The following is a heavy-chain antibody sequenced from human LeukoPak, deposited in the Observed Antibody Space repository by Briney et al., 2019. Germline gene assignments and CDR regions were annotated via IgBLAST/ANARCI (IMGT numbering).Heavy chain of an antibody. D-gene: IGHD5-18*01. CDR3: TRGPIQLWLYHGMDV. CDR1: GFTFGDHA. V-gene: IGHV3-49*04. Sequence: GRSLRLTCTVSGFTFGDHAMSWVRQAPGKGLEWVGFIRSKTYGGTTEYAASVKGRFIISRDDSTSIAYLQMNSLKTEDTAVYYCTRGPIQLWLYHGMDVWGQGTTVTVSS. CDR2: IRSKTYGGTT. J-gene: IGHJ6*02.